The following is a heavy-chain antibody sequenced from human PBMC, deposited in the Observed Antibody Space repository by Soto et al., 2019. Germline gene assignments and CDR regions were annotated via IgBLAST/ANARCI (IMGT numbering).Heavy chain of an antibody. V-gene: IGHV3-7*01. D-gene: IGHD6-19*01. CDR1: GFIFSNYW. J-gene: IGHJ4*02. CDR3: ARDKIRGYSSGWYCDY. Sequence: GGSLRLSCAASGFIFSNYWMNWVRQAPGKGLEWVAKIKEDGSEKYYADSVKGRFTISRDNSKNTLYLQMNSLRAEDTAVYYCARDKIRGYSSGWYCDYWGQGTLVTVSS. CDR2: IKEDGSEK.